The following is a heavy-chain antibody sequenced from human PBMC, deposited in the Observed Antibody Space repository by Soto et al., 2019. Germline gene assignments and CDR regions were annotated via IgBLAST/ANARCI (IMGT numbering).Heavy chain of an antibody. J-gene: IGHJ5*02. CDR3: AHSVGTVNWFDP. D-gene: IGHD4-4*01. CDR1: GLSLSTSGVG. Sequence: QITLKASGHTLVKPTQTLTLTCTFSGLSLSTSGVGVGWILHSPGKALEWLALIYWDDDKRYSPALKSRLTIPKDTAKNQVVLTMPNMDPVDTATYYCAHSVGTVNWFDPWGQGTLVTVSS. CDR2: IYWDDDK. V-gene: IGHV2-5*02.